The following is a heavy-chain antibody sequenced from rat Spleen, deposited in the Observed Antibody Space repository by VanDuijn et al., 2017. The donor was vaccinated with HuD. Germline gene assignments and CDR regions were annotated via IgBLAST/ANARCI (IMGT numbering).Heavy chain of an antibody. D-gene: IGHD2-7*01. J-gene: IGHJ3*01. CDR3: ATAGSRISRFAY. V-gene: IGHV5S10*01. CDR2: IIYDGSST. CDR1: GFTFSDYA. Sequence: EVQLVESGGVLVQPGRSMKLSCAASGFTFSDYAMAWVRQAPKKGLEWVATIIYDGSSTYYRDSVKGRFAISRDTAKSTLYLQMDSLGSEDTATYYCATAGSRISRFAYWGQGTLVTVSS.